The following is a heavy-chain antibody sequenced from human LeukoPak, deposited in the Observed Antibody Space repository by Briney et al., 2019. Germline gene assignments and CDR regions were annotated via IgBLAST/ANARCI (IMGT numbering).Heavy chain of an antibody. Sequence: SETLSLTCTVSGGSISSYYWSWIRQPPGKGLEWIGYIYYSGSTNYNPSLKSRVTISVDTSKNQFSLKLSSVTAADTAVYYCARDLDSSSLGWFGPWGQGTLVTVSS. CDR1: GGSISSYY. CDR2: IYYSGST. J-gene: IGHJ5*02. D-gene: IGHD6-6*01. CDR3: ARDLDSSSLGWFGP. V-gene: IGHV4-59*01.